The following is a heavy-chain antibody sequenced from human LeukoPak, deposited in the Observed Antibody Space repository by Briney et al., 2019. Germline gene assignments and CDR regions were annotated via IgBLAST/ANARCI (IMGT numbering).Heavy chain of an antibody. CDR3: ARQMTSTRLFDS. J-gene: IGHJ4*02. D-gene: IGHD5/OR15-5a*01. V-gene: IGHV3-30*04. Sequence: GRSLRLSCVASGFMFSDHAFHWVRQSPDKGLEWVALIGSDGSKKYYADSVQGRFTVSRENSKNTLFLQMSTLRADDTAVYFCARQMTSTRLFDSWGQGTLVTVSS. CDR1: GFMFSDHA. CDR2: IGSDGSKK.